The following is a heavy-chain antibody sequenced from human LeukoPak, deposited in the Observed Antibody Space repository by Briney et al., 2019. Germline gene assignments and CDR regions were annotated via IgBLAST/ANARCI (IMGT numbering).Heavy chain of an antibody. Sequence: GGSLRLSCAASGFTVSSNSMSWVRQAPGKGLGWVSFIYSDNTHYSDSVKGRFTISRDNSKNTLYLQMNSLRAEDTAVYYCARRADAYSHPYDYWGQGTLVTVSS. J-gene: IGHJ4*02. V-gene: IGHV3-53*01. CDR2: IYSDNT. D-gene: IGHD2-15*01. CDR1: GFTVSSNS. CDR3: ARRADAYSHPYDY.